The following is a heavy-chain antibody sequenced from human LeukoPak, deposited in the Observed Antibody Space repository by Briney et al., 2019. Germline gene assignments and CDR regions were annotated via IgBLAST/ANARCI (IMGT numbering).Heavy chain of an antibody. CDR2: ISYDGTNR. D-gene: IGHD2-15*01. CDR1: GFTFSSYA. CDR3: ANLHGGLLSFDG. Sequence: GGSLRLSCAASGFTFSSYAMHWVRQAPGKGLEWVAVISYDGTNRYYAVSVRGQFTISRDNAKNSLYLQMNSLRAEDTAVYYCANLHGGLLSFDGWGQGTLVTVSS. V-gene: IGHV3-30-3*01. J-gene: IGHJ4*02.